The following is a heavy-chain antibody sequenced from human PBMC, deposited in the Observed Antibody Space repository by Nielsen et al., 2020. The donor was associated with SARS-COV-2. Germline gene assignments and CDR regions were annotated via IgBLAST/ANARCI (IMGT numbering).Heavy chain of an antibody. J-gene: IGHJ6*02. D-gene: IGHD2-2*01. Sequence: GGSLGLSCAASGFTFSSYAMHWVRQAPGKGLEWVAVISYDGSNKYYADSVKGRFTISRDNSKNTLYLQMNSLRAEDTAVYYCARDIHCSSTSCYGMDVWGQGTTVTVSS. CDR2: ISYDGSNK. CDR1: GFTFSSYA. CDR3: ARDIHCSSTSCYGMDV. V-gene: IGHV3-30-3*01.